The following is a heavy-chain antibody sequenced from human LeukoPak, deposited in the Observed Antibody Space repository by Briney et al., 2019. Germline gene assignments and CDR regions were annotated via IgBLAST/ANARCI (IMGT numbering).Heavy chain of an antibody. CDR1: GFTFSDYY. V-gene: IGHV3-11*03. Sequence: GGSLRLSCAASGFTFSDYYMSWIRQAPGKGLEWVSYISSSSSYTNYADSVKGRFTMSRDNAKNSLYLQMNRLRAEDPAVYYCASHIAAAGTVGAFDIWGQGTMATVSS. D-gene: IGHD6-13*01. CDR3: ASHIAAAGTVGAFDI. J-gene: IGHJ3*02. CDR2: ISSSSSYT.